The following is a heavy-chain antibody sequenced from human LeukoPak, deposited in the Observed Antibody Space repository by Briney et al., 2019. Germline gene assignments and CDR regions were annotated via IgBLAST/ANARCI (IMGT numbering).Heavy chain of an antibody. CDR1: GWTFTGYY. D-gene: IGHD2-21*02. Sequence: GASVKVSCKASGWTFTGYYMHWVRQAPGQGLEWMGWINPNSGGTNYAQKFQGRVTMTRDTSISTAYMELSRLRSDDTAVYYCGTGGFVVVTANWFDPWGQGTLVTVSS. CDR3: GTGGFVVVTANWFDP. J-gene: IGHJ5*02. V-gene: IGHV1-2*02. CDR2: INPNSGGT.